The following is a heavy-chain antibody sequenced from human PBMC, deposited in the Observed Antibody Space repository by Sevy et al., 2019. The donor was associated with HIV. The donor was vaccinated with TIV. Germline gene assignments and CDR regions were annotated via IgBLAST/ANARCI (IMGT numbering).Heavy chain of an antibody. V-gene: IGHV3-15*01. D-gene: IGHD3-3*01. J-gene: IGHJ4*02. CDR3: TTKHGFWSGYYYFDY. CDR1: GLTFNNAW. CDR2: IKSKTDGGAT. Sequence: GGSLRLSCAASGLTFNNAWMTWVRQAPGMGLEWVGRIKSKTDGGATDYAAPVKSRFTMSRDDSKNTLYLQMNSLKTEDTAVYYCTTKHGFWSGYYYFDYWGQGTLVTVSS.